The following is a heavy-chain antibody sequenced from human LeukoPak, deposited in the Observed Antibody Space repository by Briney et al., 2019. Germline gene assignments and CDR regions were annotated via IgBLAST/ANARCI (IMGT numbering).Heavy chain of an antibody. CDR3: ARGYSYGPYYYYYYMDV. D-gene: IGHD5-18*01. V-gene: IGHV4-38-2*02. CDR2: IYHSGST. CDR1: GYSISSGYY. Sequence: SETLSLTCTVSGYSISSGYYWGWIRQPPGKGLEWIGSIYHSGSTYYNPSLKSRVTISVDTSKNQFSLKLSSVTAADTAVYYCARGYSYGPYYYYYYMDVWGKGTTVTVSS. J-gene: IGHJ6*03.